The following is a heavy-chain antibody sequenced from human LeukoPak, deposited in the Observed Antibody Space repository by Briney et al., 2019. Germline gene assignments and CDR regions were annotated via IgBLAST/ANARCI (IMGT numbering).Heavy chain of an antibody. CDR1: GFTFSSYG. CDR3: ARDSSSWTTYGMDV. J-gene: IGHJ6*02. CDR2: IWYDGSNK. V-gene: IGHV3-33*01. Sequence: GGSLRLSCAASGFTFSSYGMHWVRQAPGKGLEWAAVIWYDGSNKYYADSVKGRFTISRDNSKNTLYLQMNSLRAEDTAVYYCARDSSSWTTYGMDVWGQGTTVTVSS. D-gene: IGHD6-13*01.